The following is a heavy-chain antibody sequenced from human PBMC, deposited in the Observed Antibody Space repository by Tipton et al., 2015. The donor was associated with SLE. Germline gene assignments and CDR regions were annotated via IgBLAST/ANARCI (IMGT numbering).Heavy chain of an antibody. Sequence: TLSLTCAVYGPSFSGYYWSWIRQPPGKGLEWIGEINHSGSTNYNPSLKSRVTISVDTSKNQFSLKVSSVTAADTAVYYCASCSGGSCYSYWGQGTLVTVSS. V-gene: IGHV4-34*01. CDR2: INHSGST. CDR1: GPSFSGYY. CDR3: ASCSGGSCYSY. D-gene: IGHD2-15*01. J-gene: IGHJ4*02.